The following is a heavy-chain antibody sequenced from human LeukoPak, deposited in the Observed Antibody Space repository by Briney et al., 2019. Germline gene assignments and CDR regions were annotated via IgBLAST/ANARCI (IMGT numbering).Heavy chain of an antibody. CDR2: INPNSGGT. J-gene: IGHJ5*02. V-gene: IGHV1-2*02. CDR3: ARGVPTTVTTCWFDP. Sequence: GASVKVSCKASGYTFIAYYIHWVRQAPGQGLEWMGWINPNSGGTNYAQKFQGRVTMTRDTSISTAYMELSRLRSDDTAVYYCARGVPTTVTTCWFDPWGQGTLVTVSS. CDR1: GYTFIAYY. D-gene: IGHD4-11*01.